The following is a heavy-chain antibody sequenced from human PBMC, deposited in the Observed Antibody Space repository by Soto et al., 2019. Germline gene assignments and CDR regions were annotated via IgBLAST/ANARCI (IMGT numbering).Heavy chain of an antibody. J-gene: IGHJ4*02. CDR3: ARDTNYYASGSGVDF. Sequence: EVQLVESGGGLVKPGGSLRLSCVASGFTFSSYSMSWVRQAPGEGLQWVSSITSSNTYINYGDSVKGRFAISRDNAKNSLYLQMHSLRDEDTAVYFGARDTNYYASGSGVDFWGQGTLVTVSS. D-gene: IGHD3-10*01. CDR1: GFTFSSYS. CDR2: ITSSNTYI. V-gene: IGHV3-21*02.